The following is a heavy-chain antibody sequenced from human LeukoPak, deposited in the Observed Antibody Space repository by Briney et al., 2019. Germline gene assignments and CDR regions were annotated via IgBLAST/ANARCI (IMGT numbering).Heavy chain of an antibody. CDR1: GGSISNYY. CDR3: ARDIYATVTRGYYYYYMDV. V-gene: IGHV4-59*12. D-gene: IGHD4-17*01. Sequence: SETLSLTCTVSGGSISNYYWSWIRQPPGKGLEWIGYVFYSGSTNYNPSLRSRVTISVDTSKNQFSLKLSSVTAADTAVYYCARDIYATVTRGYYYYYMDVWGKGTTVTISS. CDR2: VFYSGST. J-gene: IGHJ6*03.